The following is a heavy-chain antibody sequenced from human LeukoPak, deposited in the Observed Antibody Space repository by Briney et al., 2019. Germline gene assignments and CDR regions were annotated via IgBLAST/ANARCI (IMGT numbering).Heavy chain of an antibody. CDR2: IYYSGST. CDR3: ARHYSPVARNWFDP. CDR1: GGFLSSSSYY. D-gene: IGHD5-18*01. V-gene: IGHV4-39*01. Sequence: PSETLSLTCTVSGGFLSSSSYYWGWVRQPPGKGLEWVGSIYYSGSTYYNLSLKSRVTISVDTSKSHFSLTLSSVTAADTAVYYCARHYSPVARNWFDPWGQGTLVIVSS. J-gene: IGHJ5*02.